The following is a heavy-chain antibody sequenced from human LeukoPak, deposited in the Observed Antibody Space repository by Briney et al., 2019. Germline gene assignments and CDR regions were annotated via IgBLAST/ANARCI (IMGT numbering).Heavy chain of an antibody. CDR2: ISAYNGHT. CDR1: GYTFTSYG. CDR3: AREVTMVRGVITKFYYYGMEV. Sequence: ASVKVSCKASGYTFTSYGISWVRQAPGQGLEWMGWISAYNGHTDYAQKLQGRATMTADTSTSTAYMELRSLRSDDTAVYYCAREVTMVRGVITKFYYYGMEVWGQGTTVTVSS. D-gene: IGHD3-10*01. V-gene: IGHV1-18*01. J-gene: IGHJ6*02.